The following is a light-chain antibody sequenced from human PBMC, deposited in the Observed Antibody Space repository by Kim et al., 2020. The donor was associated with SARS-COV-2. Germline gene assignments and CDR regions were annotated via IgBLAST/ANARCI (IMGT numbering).Light chain of an antibody. J-gene: IGLJ3*02. CDR3: CSNAGRYTWV. V-gene: IGLV2-11*01. Sequence: GPSVTISCTGTSSDVGGYNYVSWYQQHPGKVHKLLIFDVSRRPSGVPDRFSGSKSGNTASLTISGLQAEDEADYYCCSNAGRYTWVFGGGTKVTVL. CDR2: DVS. CDR1: SSDVGGYNY.